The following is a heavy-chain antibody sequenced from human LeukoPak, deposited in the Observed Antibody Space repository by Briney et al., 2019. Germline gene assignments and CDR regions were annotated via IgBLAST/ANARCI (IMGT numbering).Heavy chain of an antibody. D-gene: IGHD3-10*01. Sequence: SETLSLTCTVSGGSISSGDYYWGWIRQPPGKGLEWIGYIYYSGSTYYNPSLKSRFTISVDTSKNQFSLKLSSVTAADTAVYYCARWFGELSTYYFDYWGQGTLVTVSS. CDR1: GGSISSGDYY. CDR2: IYYSGST. CDR3: ARWFGELSTYYFDY. V-gene: IGHV4-30-4*01. J-gene: IGHJ4*02.